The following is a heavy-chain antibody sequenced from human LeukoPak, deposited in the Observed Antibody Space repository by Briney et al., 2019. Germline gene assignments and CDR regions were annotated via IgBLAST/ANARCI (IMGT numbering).Heavy chain of an antibody. CDR2: ISAYNGNT. Sequence: GASVKVSCKASGYTFTSYGISWVRQAPGQGLEWMGWISAYNGNTNYAQKLQGRVTMTTDTSTRTAYMELRSLRSDDTAVYYCARDEYSGSYMGLNYWGQGTLVTVSS. CDR1: GYTFTSYG. CDR3: ARDEYSGSYMGLNY. V-gene: IGHV1-18*01. D-gene: IGHD1-26*01. J-gene: IGHJ4*02.